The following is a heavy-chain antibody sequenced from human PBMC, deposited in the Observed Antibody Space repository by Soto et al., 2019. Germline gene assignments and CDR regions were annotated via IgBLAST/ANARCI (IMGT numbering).Heavy chain of an antibody. CDR3: GRGYCTSATCYLLDY. J-gene: IGHJ4*02. CDR1: GFSFSNYA. Sequence: GGSLRLSCAASGFSFSNYAMSWVRQAPGKGLEWVSGISGNGGTTYYADSVRGRFTVSRDNSKNTLYLQMNSLRVEDTAVYYCGRGYCTSATCYLLDYWGQGALVTVSS. CDR2: ISGNGGTT. D-gene: IGHD2-2*01. V-gene: IGHV3-23*01.